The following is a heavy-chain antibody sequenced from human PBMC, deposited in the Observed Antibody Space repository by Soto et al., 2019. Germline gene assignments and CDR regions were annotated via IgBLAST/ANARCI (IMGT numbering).Heavy chain of an antibody. CDR3: AREGGSGNYRYYAMDV. D-gene: IGHD3-10*01. CDR1: GGTFSSYA. Sequence: QVQLVQSGAEVKKPGSSVKVSCKASGGTFSSYAISWVRQAPGQGLEWMGGIIPIFGTANYAQKFQGRVTITADESTSTAFMELSSLRSEDTAVYYCAREGGSGNYRYYAMDVWGQGTTVTVSS. V-gene: IGHV1-69*01. J-gene: IGHJ6*02. CDR2: IIPIFGTA.